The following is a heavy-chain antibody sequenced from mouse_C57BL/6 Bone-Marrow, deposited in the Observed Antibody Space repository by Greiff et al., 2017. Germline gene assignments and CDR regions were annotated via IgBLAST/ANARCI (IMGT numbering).Heavy chain of an antibody. Sequence: VQGVESGAELARPGASVKMSCKASGYTFTSYTMHWVKQRPGQGLVWIGYINPSSGYTKYNQKFKDKATLTADKASSTVYRQLSSLTSEDSSVCYCARLNYGGYWGQGTTLTVSS. V-gene: IGHV1-4*01. J-gene: IGHJ2*01. CDR1: GYTFTSYT. D-gene: IGHD1-1*01. CDR2: INPSSGYT. CDR3: ARLNYGGY.